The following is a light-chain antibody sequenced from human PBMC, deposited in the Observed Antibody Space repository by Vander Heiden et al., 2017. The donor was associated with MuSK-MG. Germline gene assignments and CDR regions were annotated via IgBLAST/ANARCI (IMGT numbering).Light chain of an antibody. CDR1: QSVLYSANNKNY. J-gene: IGKJ4*01. V-gene: IGKV4-1*01. CDR2: WAS. Sequence: DIVMTQSADSLAVSLGERATIDCKSSQSVLYSANNKNYLAWYQHTPGQPPKLLIYWASTRASGVPDRFSGSASGTDFALTISILHAEDVAVYYCQQDDEIPLTFGGGTKVXIK. CDR3: QQDDEIPLT.